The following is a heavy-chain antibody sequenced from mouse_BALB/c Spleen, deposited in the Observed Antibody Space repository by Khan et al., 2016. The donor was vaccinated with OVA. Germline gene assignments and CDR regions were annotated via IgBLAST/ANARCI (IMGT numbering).Heavy chain of an antibody. D-gene: IGHD1-1*02. CDR3: TRAGWAAFAY. Sequence: QVQLQQPGAELVKPGASVKLSCKASGYTFTSYYIYWVKQRPGQGLEWIGGINPSNGGTYFNEKFESKATLTVDKSSSTAFMQVSSLTSEDSAVYKCTRAGWAAFAYWGQGTLVTVSA. V-gene: IGHV1S81*02. CDR2: INPSNGGT. J-gene: IGHJ3*01. CDR1: GYTFTSYY.